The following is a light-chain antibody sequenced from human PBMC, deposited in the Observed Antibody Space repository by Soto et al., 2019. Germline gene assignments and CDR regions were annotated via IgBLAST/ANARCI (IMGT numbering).Light chain of an antibody. CDR1: QSISNH. CDR3: QQSHTSPYT. Sequence: DIQMTQSPSSLSASVEDRVIITCRASQSISNHLNWYQQKPGKAPKLLIYSAYTLQSGVPSRFSGSGSGTDFTLTISSLQPEDFATYYCQQSHTSPYTFGQGTKVDIK. V-gene: IGKV1-39*01. J-gene: IGKJ2*01. CDR2: SAY.